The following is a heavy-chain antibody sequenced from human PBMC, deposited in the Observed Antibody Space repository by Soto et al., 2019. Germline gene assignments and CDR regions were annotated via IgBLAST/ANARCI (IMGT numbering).Heavy chain of an antibody. Sequence: GGSLRLSCAASGFTFKYYVMHGARQAPGKGLEWVAGISLNSGSRDYADSVKGRFTISRDYAKNSLYLQMNSLRTEDTALYYCAKDISLLSETPDYWGQGTLVTVSS. CDR1: GFTFKYYV. CDR2: ISLNSGSR. V-gene: IGHV3-9*01. J-gene: IGHJ4*02. D-gene: IGHD3-16*02. CDR3: AKDISLLSETPDY.